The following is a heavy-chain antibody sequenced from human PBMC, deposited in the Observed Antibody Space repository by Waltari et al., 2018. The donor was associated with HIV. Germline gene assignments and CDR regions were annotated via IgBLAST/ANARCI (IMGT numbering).Heavy chain of an antibody. D-gene: IGHD6-13*01. CDR3: ARDLAAARTGIYHYSYMDV. CDR2: VYSSGST. J-gene: IGHJ6*03. CDR1: GAYISDYY. V-gene: IGHV4-59*01. Sequence: QVQLQESGPGLVKPSETLSLMCTVSGAYISDYYWGWVRQPPGKGLEWLGHVYSSGSTTYNPSLKSRVTISIDTSKKQFSLKLSSVTAADTAVYYCARDLAAARTGIYHYSYMDVWGLGTAVTVSS.